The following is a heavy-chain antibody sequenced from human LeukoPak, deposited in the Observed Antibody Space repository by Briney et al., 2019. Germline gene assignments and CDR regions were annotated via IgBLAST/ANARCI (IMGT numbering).Heavy chain of an antibody. CDR2: IYYSGST. D-gene: IGHD6-13*01. Sequence: PSETLSLTCTVSGGSISTYYWSWIRQPPGKGLEWIGYIYYSGSTNYNPSLKSRVTISVDTSKNQFSLKLSSVTAADTAVYYCAREGYSSSWLFDYWGQGTLVTVSS. CDR3: AREGYSSSWLFDY. V-gene: IGHV4-59*12. CDR1: GGSISTYY. J-gene: IGHJ4*02.